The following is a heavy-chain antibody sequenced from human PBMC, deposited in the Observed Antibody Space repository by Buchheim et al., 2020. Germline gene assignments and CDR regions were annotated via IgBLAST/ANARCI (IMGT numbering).Heavy chain of an antibody. V-gene: IGHV6-1*01. CDR3: ARGHTPEGPHYLDF. CDR2: TYYRSKFYQ. J-gene: IGHJ4*02. CDR1: GDSVSSESVS. Sequence: QVQLQQSGPGLVKASQTLSVTCAISGDSVSSESVSWYWVRQSPSRGLEWLGRTYYRSKFYQEYAVSVKGRILITPDTSRNHFSLHLNSVTPEDTAVYYCARGHTPEGPHYLDFWGQGTL.